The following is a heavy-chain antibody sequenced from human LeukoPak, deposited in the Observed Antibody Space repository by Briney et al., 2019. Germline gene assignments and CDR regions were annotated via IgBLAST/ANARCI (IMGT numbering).Heavy chain of an antibody. D-gene: IGHD3-22*01. J-gene: IGHJ4*02. V-gene: IGHV3-73*01. CDR2: IRSKANSYAT. Sequence: PGGSLTLSCAASGFTFSGSAMHWVRQASGKGLEWVGRIRSKANSYATGYAASVKGRLTISREDEKNTAYLQMNSLKTEDTAVYYCTSPHSSGYSGPIDYWGQGTLVTVSS. CDR3: TSPHSSGYSGPIDY. CDR1: GFTFSGSA.